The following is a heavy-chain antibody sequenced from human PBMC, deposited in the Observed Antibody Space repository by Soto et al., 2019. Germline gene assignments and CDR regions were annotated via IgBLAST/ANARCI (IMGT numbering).Heavy chain of an antibody. J-gene: IGHJ4*02. V-gene: IGHV4-59*01. D-gene: IGHD6-19*01. CDR1: GASIRNFY. CDR2: IYNGERT. CDR3: AQTTGWPGFDY. Sequence: QVHLQESGPGLVKPSETMSLTCTASGASIRNFYWNWVRQFPGKGLEWIGHIYNGERTNYNPSLKSRVTLSVETSKNQFSLKWSSVTVADTAVYYCAQTTGWPGFDYWGQGTLVTVSS.